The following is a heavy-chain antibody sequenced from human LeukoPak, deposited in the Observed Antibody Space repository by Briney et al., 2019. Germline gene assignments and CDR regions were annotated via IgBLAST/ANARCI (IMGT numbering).Heavy chain of an antibody. D-gene: IGHD2-21*02. CDR1: GYTFTSYY. V-gene: IGHV1-46*01. J-gene: IGHJ4*02. CDR2: INPSGGST. Sequence: ASVKVSCKASGYTFTSYYMHWVRQAPGQGLEWMGIINPSGGSTSYAQKFQGRVTMTRDTSTSTVYMELSSLRSEDTAVYYCARIPSVVPLEYCGGDCSDGGYFDYWGQGTLVTVSS. CDR3: ARIPSVVPLEYCGGDCSDGGYFDY.